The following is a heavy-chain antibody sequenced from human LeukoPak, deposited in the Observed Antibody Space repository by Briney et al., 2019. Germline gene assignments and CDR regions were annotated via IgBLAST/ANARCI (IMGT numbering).Heavy chain of an antibody. D-gene: IGHD1-20*01. CDR1: GGSISSGSYY. CDR2: IYYSGST. CDR3: ARQLSTYNWNLGAFDI. V-gene: IGHV4-39*01. Sequence: PSETLSLTCTVSGGSISSGSYYWSWIRQPAGKGLEWIGSIYYSGSTYYNPSLKSRVTISVDTSKNQFSLKLSSVTAADTAVYYCARQLSTYNWNLGAFDIWGQGTMVTVSS. J-gene: IGHJ3*02.